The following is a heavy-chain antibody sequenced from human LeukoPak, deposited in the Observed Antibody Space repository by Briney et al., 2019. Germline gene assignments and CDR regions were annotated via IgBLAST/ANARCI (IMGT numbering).Heavy chain of an antibody. J-gene: IGHJ3*02. CDR1: RFTFTGYY. CDR2: INPISGGT. V-gene: IGHV1-2*04. D-gene: IGHD3-10*01. Sequence: ASVKVSCKASRFTFTGYYLHWVRQAPGQGLEWMGWINPISGGTNYAQKFQGWVTMTRDTSISTAYMELSRLRSDDTAVYYCARRAQLLLWFGEPDGDAFDIWGQGSVVTVSS. CDR3: ARRAQLLLWFGEPDGDAFDI.